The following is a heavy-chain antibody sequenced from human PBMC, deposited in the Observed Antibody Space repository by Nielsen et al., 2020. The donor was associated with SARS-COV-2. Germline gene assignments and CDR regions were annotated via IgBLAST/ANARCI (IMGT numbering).Heavy chain of an antibody. Sequence: SCAASGFTFSRYWMHWVRQAPGKGLEWIGEIYHSGSTNYNPSLKSRVTMSVDKSKNQFSLKLSSVTAADTAVYYCARGDIVVVPAPILGLGPYYSSYYMDVWGKGTTVTVSS. CDR3: ARGDIVVVPAPILGLGPYYSSYYMDV. D-gene: IGHD2-2*02. J-gene: IGHJ6*03. V-gene: IGHV4-4*02. CDR1: GFTFSRYW. CDR2: IYHSGST.